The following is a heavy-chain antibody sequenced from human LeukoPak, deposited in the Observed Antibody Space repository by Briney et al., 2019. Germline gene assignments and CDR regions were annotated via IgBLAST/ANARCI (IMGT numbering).Heavy chain of an antibody. J-gene: IGHJ4*02. D-gene: IGHD4-23*01. V-gene: IGHV3-74*01. CDR3: ARATAYYGGNLDY. CDR1: GFTFSSCW. Sequence: GGSLRLSCAASGFTFSSCWMHWVRQAPGKGLVWVSRINSDGSSTSYADSVKGRFTISRDNAKNTLYLQMNSLRAEDTAVYYCARATAYYGGNLDYWGQGTLVTVSS. CDR2: INSDGSST.